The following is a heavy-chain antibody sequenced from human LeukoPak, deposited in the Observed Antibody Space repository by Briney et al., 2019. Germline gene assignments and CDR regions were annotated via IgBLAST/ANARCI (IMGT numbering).Heavy chain of an antibody. D-gene: IGHD6-13*01. CDR2: INAGNGDDT. Sequence: ASVKVSCKASGYAFPHYGVQWVRQAPGQALEWMGWINAGNGDDTKYSQKFQARLTMTTDTSATTVYMELNSLRSEDTAVYYCARSGSNWSCDSWGQGTLVTVSS. CDR3: ARSGSNWSCDS. J-gene: IGHJ4*02. CDR1: GYAFPHYG. V-gene: IGHV1-3*01.